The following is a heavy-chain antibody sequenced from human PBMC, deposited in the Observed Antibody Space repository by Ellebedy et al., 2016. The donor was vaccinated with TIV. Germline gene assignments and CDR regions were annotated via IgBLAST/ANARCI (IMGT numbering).Heavy chain of an antibody. CDR3: ARHGGLRLGELSD. V-gene: IGHV4-39*01. CDR1: GGSISSSSYY. Sequence: MPSETLSLTCTVSGGSISSSSYYWGWIRQPPGKGLEWIGSIYYSGSTYYNPSLKSRVTISVDTSKNQFSLKLSSVTAADTAVYYCARHGGLRLGELSDWGQGTLVTVSS. J-gene: IGHJ4*02. D-gene: IGHD3-16*02. CDR2: IYYSGST.